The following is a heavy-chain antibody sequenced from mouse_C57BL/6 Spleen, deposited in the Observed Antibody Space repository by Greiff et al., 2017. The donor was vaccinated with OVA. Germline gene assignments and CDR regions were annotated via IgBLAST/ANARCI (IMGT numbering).Heavy chain of an antibody. Sequence: EVQLQQSRAELVRPGASVKLSCTASGFNIKDDYMHWVKQRPEQGLEWIGWIDPENGDTEYASKFQGKATITANTSSNTAYLQLSSLTSEDTAVYYCTDYGSFAYWGQGTLVTVSA. J-gene: IGHJ3*01. CDR3: TDYGSFAY. V-gene: IGHV14-4*01. D-gene: IGHD1-1*01. CDR1: GFNIKDDY. CDR2: IDPENGDT.